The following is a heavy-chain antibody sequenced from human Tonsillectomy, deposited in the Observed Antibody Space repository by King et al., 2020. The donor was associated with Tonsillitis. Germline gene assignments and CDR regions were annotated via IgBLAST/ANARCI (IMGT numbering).Heavy chain of an antibody. Sequence: QLVQSGSELKKPGASVKVSCKASGYTFTSYAINWVRQAPGQGLEWMGWINTNTGNPTYTQGFTGRFVFSLDTSVSTAFLQISSLKAEDTAVYYCARGRQIGSASWLDPWGQGTLVTVSS. CDR3: ARGRQIGSASWLDP. V-gene: IGHV7-4-1*02. J-gene: IGHJ5*02. CDR1: GYTFTSYA. CDR2: INTNTGNP. D-gene: IGHD3-10*01.